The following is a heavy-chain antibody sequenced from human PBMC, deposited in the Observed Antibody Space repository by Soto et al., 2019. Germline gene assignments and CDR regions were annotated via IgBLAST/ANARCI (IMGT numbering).Heavy chain of an antibody. J-gene: IGHJ6*02. V-gene: IGHV3-72*01. Sequence: VQLVESGGGLVQSGGSLRVSCAASGFIFSDFYMDWVCQAPGKGLEWVGRARNKANSFTIEYAPSVKDRFTISRDESKSSLYLQMNSLKTEDTAVYYCVRVTVAGPYFYGMDVWGPGTTVTVSS. D-gene: IGHD6-19*01. CDR3: VRVTVAGPYFYGMDV. CDR1: GFIFSDFY. CDR2: ARNKANSFTI.